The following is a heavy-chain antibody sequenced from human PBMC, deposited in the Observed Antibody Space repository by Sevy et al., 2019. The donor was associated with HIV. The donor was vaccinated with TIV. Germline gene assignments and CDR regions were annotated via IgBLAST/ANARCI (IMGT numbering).Heavy chain of an antibody. D-gene: IGHD3-10*01. CDR2: INHSGST. CDR3: ARRPYYYGSGPNYFDY. V-gene: IGHV4-34*01. J-gene: IGHJ4*02. CDR1: GGSFSGYY. Sequence: SETLSLTCAVYGGSFSGYYWSWIRQPPGKGLEWIGEINHSGSTNYNPSLKSRVTISVDTSKNQFSMKLSSVTAADTAVYYCARRPYYYGSGPNYFDYWGQGTLVTVSS.